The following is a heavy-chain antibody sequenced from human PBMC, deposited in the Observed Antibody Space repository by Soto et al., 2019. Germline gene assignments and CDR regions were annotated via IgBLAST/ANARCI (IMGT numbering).Heavy chain of an antibody. Sequence: GGSLRLSCAPSGFSFSDFGMHWVRQAPGKGLEWVAAISHDGSNQYYGGSVKGRFSISRDHSNNRLYLQMNNLKVEDSAIYFCAKETRSRAVTATRVNGMDVWGQGTTVTVSS. CDR1: GFSFSDFG. CDR3: AKETRSRAVTATRVNGMDV. V-gene: IGHV3-30*18. D-gene: IGHD2-21*02. J-gene: IGHJ6*02. CDR2: ISHDGSNQ.